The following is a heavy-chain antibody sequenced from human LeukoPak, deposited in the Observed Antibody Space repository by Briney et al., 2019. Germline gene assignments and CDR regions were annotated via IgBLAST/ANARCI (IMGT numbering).Heavy chain of an antibody. CDR3: ESSSRIYGMDV. CDR1: GGSFSGYY. D-gene: IGHD6-6*01. Sequence: ASETLSLTYAVYGGSFSGYYWSWIRQPPGKGLEWIGEINHSGSINYNPSLKSRVTISVDTSKNQFSLKLSSVTAADTAVYYCESSSRIYGMDVWGQGTTVTVSS. V-gene: IGHV4-34*01. J-gene: IGHJ6*02. CDR2: INHSGSI.